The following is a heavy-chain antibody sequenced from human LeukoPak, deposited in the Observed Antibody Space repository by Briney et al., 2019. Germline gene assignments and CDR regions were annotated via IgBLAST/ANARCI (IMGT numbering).Heavy chain of an antibody. CDR1: RFTFSNHF. V-gene: IGHV3-11*04. CDR3: ARDPIYDSWSGSPDY. J-gene: IGHJ4*02. D-gene: IGHD3-3*01. CDR2: ISSSGHTV. Sequence: GGSLRLSCAASRFTFSNHFMSWVRQAPGKGLEWISYISSSGHTVYYADSVKGRFTISRDDAKNSLYLQMNSLRAEDTAVYHCARDPIYDSWSGSPDYWGQGTLVTVSS.